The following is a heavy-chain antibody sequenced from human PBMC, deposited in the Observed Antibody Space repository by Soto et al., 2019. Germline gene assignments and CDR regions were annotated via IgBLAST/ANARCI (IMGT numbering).Heavy chain of an antibody. CDR1: GYSFTSYW. CDR3: ARHSTAMVGAFDY. V-gene: IGHV5-51*01. D-gene: IGHD5-18*01. J-gene: IGHJ4*02. Sequence: PGESLKISCKGSGYSFTSYWIGWVRQMPGKGLEWMGIIYPGDSDTRYSPSFQGQVTISADKSISTAYLQWSSLKASDTAMCYCARHSTAMVGAFDYWGQGTLVTVSS. CDR2: IYPGDSDT.